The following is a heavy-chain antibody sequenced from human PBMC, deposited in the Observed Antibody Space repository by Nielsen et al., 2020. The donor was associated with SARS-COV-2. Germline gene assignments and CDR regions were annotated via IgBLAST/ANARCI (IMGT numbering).Heavy chain of an antibody. CDR1: GFTVSSNY. J-gene: IGHJ4*02. CDR3: ARDLGASYGYDY. D-gene: IGHD5-18*01. CDR2: IYSDGST. Sequence: GGSLRLSCAASGFTVSSNYMSWVRQAPGKGLEWVSVIYSDGSTYYADSVKGRFTISRDNSKNTLYLQMNSLRAEDTAVYYCARDLGASYGYDYWGQGTLVTVSS. V-gene: IGHV3-53*01.